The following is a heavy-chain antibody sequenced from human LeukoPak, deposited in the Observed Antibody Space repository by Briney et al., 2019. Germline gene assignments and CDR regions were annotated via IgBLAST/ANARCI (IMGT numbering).Heavy chain of an antibody. V-gene: IGHV3-7*01. CDR2: IKQDGSEK. J-gene: IGHJ4*02. CDR3: ARDSYYYDSSGDY. D-gene: IGHD3-22*01. Sequence: GGSLRLSCAASGFTFSSYWMSWVRQAPGKGLEWVANIKQDGSEKYYVDSVKGRFTISRDNAKNSLYLQMNSLRAEDTAVYYCARDSYYYDSSGDYWGQGTLVTVSS. CDR1: GFTFSSYW.